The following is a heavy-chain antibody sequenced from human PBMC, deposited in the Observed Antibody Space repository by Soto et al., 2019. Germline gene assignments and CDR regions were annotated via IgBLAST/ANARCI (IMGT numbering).Heavy chain of an antibody. J-gene: IGHJ4*02. D-gene: IGHD3-22*01. V-gene: IGHV1-46*01. CDR2: INPSGGST. CDR3: ARAVGYYDSSGYFDY. CDR1: GYTFTSYY. Sequence: ASVTVSCQASGYTFTSYYMHWVRQAPGQGLEWMGIINPSGGSTSYAQKFQGRVTMTRDTSTSTVYMELSSLRSEDTAVYYCARAVGYYDSSGYFDYWGQGTLVTVSS.